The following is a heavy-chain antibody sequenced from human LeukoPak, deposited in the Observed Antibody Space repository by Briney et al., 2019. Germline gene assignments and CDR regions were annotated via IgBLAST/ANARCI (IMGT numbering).Heavy chain of an antibody. D-gene: IGHD6-13*01. CDR2: IYYSGST. CDR3: AREGSVAAGTWPSLVDY. Sequence: PSETLSLTCTVSGGSISSSSYYWGWIRQPPGKGLEWIGSIYYSGSTYYNPSLKSRVTISVDTSKNQFSLKLSSVTAADTAVYYCAREGSVAAGTWPSLVDYWGQGTLVTVSS. CDR1: GGSISSSSYY. J-gene: IGHJ4*02. V-gene: IGHV4-39*02.